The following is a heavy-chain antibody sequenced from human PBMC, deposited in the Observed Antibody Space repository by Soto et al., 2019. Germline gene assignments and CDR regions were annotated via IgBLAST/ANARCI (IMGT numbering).Heavy chain of an antibody. D-gene: IGHD6-19*01. J-gene: IGHJ4*02. CDR1: GFTFSSYA. Sequence: GGSLRLSCAASGFTFSSYAMNLVRQAPVKGLEWVSAISGSGGSIYYADSVKGRFTISRDNSKNMLFLQMNSLRAEDTAVYYCSKTTTARIAVAPRGLFDYWGQGTLVTVSS. CDR3: SKTTTARIAVAPRGLFDY. V-gene: IGHV3-23*01. CDR2: ISGSGGSI.